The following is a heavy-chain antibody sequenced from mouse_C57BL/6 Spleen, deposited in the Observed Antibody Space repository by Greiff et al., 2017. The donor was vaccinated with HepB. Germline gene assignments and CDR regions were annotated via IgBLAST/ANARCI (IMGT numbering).Heavy chain of an antibody. CDR3: TPYGNYGAWFAY. V-gene: IGHV14-1*01. J-gene: IGHJ3*01. CDR1: GFNIKDYY. Sequence: VQLHQSGAELVRPGASVKLSCTASGFNIKDYYMHWVKQRPEQGLEWIGRIDPEDGDTEYAPKFQGKATMTADTSSNTAYLQLSSLTSEDTAVYYCTPYGNYGAWFAYWGQGTLVTVSA. D-gene: IGHD2-1*01. CDR2: IDPEDGDT.